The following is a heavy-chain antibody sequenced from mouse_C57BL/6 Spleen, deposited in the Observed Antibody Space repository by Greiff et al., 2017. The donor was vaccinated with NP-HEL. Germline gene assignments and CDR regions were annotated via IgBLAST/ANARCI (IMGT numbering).Heavy chain of an antibody. J-gene: IGHJ1*03. CDR2: INPSNGGT. D-gene: IGHD1-1*01. CDR3: ARSYGTTWWFDV. V-gene: IGHV1-53*01. CDR1: GYTFTSYW. Sequence: QVHVKQPGTELVKPGASVKLSCKASGYTFTSYWMHWVKQRPGQGLEWIGNINPSNGGTNYNEKFKSKATLTVDKSSSTAYMQLSSLTSEDSAVYYCARSYGTTWWFDVWGTGTTVTVSS.